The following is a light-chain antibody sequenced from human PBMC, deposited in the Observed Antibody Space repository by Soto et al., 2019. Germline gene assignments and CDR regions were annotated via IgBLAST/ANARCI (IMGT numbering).Light chain of an antibody. CDR2: AAS. CDR1: QGIAPY. V-gene: IGKV1-27*01. J-gene: IGKJ4*01. CDR3: QKYNSAPLT. Sequence: DVQMTQTTSSLSASVGDRVPITCRASQGIAPYLAWFQQKPGKVPKLLIYAASTLQSGVPSRFSGSGSGTDFTLTISSLQPEDVATYYCQKYNSAPLTFGGGTKVEIK.